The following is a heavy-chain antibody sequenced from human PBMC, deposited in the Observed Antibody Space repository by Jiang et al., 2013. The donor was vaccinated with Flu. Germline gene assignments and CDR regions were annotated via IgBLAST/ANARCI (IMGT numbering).Heavy chain of an antibody. V-gene: IGHV1-46*01. D-gene: IGHD5-12*01. CDR3: ARAAPPSPTSATVGYSGYDFCY. J-gene: IGHJ4*02. Sequence: SGGSTSYAQKFQGRVTMTRDTSTSTVYMELSSLRSEDTAVYYCARAAPPSPTSATVGYSGYDFCYWGQGTLVTVSS. CDR2: SGGST.